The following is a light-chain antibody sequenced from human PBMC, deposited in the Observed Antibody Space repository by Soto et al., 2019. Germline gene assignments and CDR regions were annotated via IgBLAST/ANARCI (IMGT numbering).Light chain of an antibody. Sequence: EIVLTQSPGTLSFSPVQGSTVSLRVSQRLSASDIAWYQQKPGQAPKFLIYGVSSRATGIPDRFSGSGSGTDFTLTISRLEPEDFAVFHCQQYGSSPLITFGQGTRLEI. J-gene: IGKJ5*01. CDR2: GVS. CDR1: QRLSASD. CDR3: QQYGSSPLIT. V-gene: IGKV3-20*01.